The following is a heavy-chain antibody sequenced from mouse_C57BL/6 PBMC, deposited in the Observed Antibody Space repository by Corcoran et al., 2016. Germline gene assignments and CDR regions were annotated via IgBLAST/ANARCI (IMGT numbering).Heavy chain of an antibody. D-gene: IGHD1-1*01. CDR2: INPNNGGT. CDR3: ARFFITTVVAPYYAMDY. J-gene: IGHJ4*01. V-gene: IGHV1-26*01. Sequence: EVQLQQSGPELVKPGASVKISCKASGYTFTDYYMNWVKQSHGKSLEWIGDINPNNGGTSYNQKFKGKATLTVDKSSSTAYMELCSLTSEDSAVYYCARFFITTVVAPYYAMDYWGQGTSVTVSS. CDR1: GYTFTDYY.